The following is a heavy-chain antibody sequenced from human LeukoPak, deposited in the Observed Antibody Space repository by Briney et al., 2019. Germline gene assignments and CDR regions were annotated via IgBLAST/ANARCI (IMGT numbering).Heavy chain of an antibody. Sequence: SETLSLTCAVYGGSFSGYYWSWIRQPPGKGLEWIGEINHSGSTNYNPSLKSRVTISVDTSKNQFSLKLSSVTAADTAVYYCARVAEYQAYGMDVWGQGTTVTVSS. CDR3: ARVAEYQAYGMDV. CDR2: INHSGST. J-gene: IGHJ6*02. V-gene: IGHV4-34*01. D-gene: IGHD2-2*01. CDR1: GGSFSGYY.